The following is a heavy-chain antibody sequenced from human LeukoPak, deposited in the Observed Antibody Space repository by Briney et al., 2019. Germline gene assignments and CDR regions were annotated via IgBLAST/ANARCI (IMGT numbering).Heavy chain of an antibody. CDR2: ICDGGSNK. CDR3: ARDQRPGWGEYFQH. CDR1: GFTFSSYG. V-gene: IGHV3-33*01. D-gene: IGHD3-16*01. J-gene: IGHJ1*01. Sequence: GGSLRLSCAASGFTFSSYGMNWVRQAPGKGLEWVAFICDGGSNKYYADSVKGRFTISRDNSKNTLYLQMNSLRAEDTAVYYCARDQRPGWGEYFQHWGQGTLVTVS.